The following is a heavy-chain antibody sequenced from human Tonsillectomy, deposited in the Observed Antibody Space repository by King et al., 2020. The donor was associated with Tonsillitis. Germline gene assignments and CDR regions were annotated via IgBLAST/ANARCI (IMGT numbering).Heavy chain of an antibody. CDR2: IYYSGST. CDR1: GGSISSYY. Sequence: QLQESGPGLVKPSETLSLTCTVSGGSISSYYWSWIRQPPGKGLGWIGYIYYSGSTNYNPSLKSRVTISVDTSKNQFSLKLSSVTAADTAVYYCARRFDYWGQGTLVTVSS. J-gene: IGHJ4*02. V-gene: IGHV4-59*08. CDR3: ARRFDY.